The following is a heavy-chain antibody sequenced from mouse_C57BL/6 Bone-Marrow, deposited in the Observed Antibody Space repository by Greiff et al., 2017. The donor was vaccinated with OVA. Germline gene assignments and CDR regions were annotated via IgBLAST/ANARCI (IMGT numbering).Heavy chain of an antibody. J-gene: IGHJ3*01. CDR3: AIGECNPWFAY. CDR1: GYTFTSYW. V-gene: IGHV1-74*01. CDR2: LHPSDSDT. D-gene: IGHD2-1*01. Sequence: QVQLQQPGAELVKPGASVKVSCKASGYTFTSYWMHWVKQRPGQGLEWIGRLHPSDSDTNYNQKFKGKATLTVDKSSSTAYMQLSSLTSEDSAVYYWAIGECNPWFAYWGQGTLVTVSA.